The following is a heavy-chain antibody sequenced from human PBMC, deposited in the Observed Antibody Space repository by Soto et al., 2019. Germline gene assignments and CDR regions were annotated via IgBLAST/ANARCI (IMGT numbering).Heavy chain of an antibody. Sequence: GSGPTLVNPTQTLTLTCTFSGFSLSTSGVGVGWIRQPPGKALEWLALIYWNDDKRYSPSLKSRLTITKDTSKNQVVLTMTNMDPVDTATYYCAHETTIFGPVGGNWFDPWGQGTLVTVSS. CDR3: AHETTIFGPVGGNWFDP. V-gene: IGHV2-5*01. CDR1: GFSLSTSGVG. CDR2: IYWNDDK. D-gene: IGHD3-3*01. J-gene: IGHJ5*02.